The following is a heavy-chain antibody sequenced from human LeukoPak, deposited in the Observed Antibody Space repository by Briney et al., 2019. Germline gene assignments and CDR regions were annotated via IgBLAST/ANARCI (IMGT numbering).Heavy chain of an antibody. CDR3: AGIYDFWSGYYSHYYYGMDV. J-gene: IGHJ6*02. CDR1: GGTFSGYA. D-gene: IGHD3-3*01. CDR2: IIPIFGTA. Sequence: GASVKVSCKASGGTFSGYAISWVRQAPGQGLEWMGGIIPIFGTANYAQKFQGRVTITADESTSTAYMELSSLRSEDTAVYYCAGIYDFWSGYYSHYYYGMDVWGQGTTVTVSS. V-gene: IGHV1-69*13.